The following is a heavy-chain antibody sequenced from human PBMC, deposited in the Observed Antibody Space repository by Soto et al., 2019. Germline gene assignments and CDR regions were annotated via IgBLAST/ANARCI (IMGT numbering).Heavy chain of an antibody. J-gene: IGHJ6*02. V-gene: IGHV3-30-3*01. D-gene: IGHD2-15*01. CDR1: GFTFSSYA. CDR3: ARDHRVVVAATRDYYYGMDV. Sequence: LRLSCAASGFTFSSYAMHWVRQAPGKGLEWVAVISYDGSNKYYADSVKGRFTISRDNSKNTLYLQMNSLRAEDTAVYYCARDHRVVVAATRDYYYGMDVWGQGTTVTVSS. CDR2: ISYDGSNK.